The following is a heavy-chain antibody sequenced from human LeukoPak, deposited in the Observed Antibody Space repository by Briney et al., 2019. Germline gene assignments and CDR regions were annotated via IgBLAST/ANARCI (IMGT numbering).Heavy chain of an antibody. D-gene: IGHD3-9*01. J-gene: IGHJ6*03. CDR2: MNPNSGNT. CDR3: ARGPYYDILTGYYYYYYMDV. Sequence: ASVKVSCKXSGYTFTSYDINWVQQATGQGLEWMGWMNPNSGNTGYAQKFQGRVTITRNTSISTAYMELSSLRSEDTAMYYCARGPYYDILTGYYYYYYMDVWGKGTTVTVSS. V-gene: IGHV1-8*03. CDR1: GYTFTSYD.